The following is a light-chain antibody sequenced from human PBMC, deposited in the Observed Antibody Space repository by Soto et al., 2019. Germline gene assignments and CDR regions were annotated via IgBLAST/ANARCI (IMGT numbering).Light chain of an antibody. CDR1: QSVSSN. J-gene: IGKJ1*01. CDR2: GAS. CDR3: QQYNNWPSWT. Sequence: EIVMPHSPATLYVSPGERSTLSCRASQSVSSNLAWYQQKPGQAPRLLIYGASTRATGIPARFSGSGSGTEFTLTISSLQSEDFAVYYCQQYNNWPSWTFGQGTKVDI. V-gene: IGKV3-15*01.